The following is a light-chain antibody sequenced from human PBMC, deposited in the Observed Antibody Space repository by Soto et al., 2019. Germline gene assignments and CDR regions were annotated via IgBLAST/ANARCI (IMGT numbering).Light chain of an antibody. J-gene: IGKJ1*01. V-gene: IGKV3-20*01. CDR3: QQDGSPPWA. CDR2: GAS. Sequence: EIVLTQSPGTLSLSPGERATLSCRASQSVSSTYLAWYQQKPGQAPRLLIYGASSRATGIPDRFSGSGSGPDFPLTISRLEPEDVAVYCCQQDGSPPWAVGHGTKLDIK. CDR1: QSVSSTY.